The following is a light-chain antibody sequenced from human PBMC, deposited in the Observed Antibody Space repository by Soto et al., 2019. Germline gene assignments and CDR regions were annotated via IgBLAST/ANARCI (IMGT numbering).Light chain of an antibody. V-gene: IGKV1-5*03. Sequence: DIQMTQSPSTLSASVGDIVTITCRASQSISSWLAWYQQKPGKAPKLLIYKASSLESGVPSRFSGSGSGTEFTLTISSLQPDDFATYYCQQYSSYSTFGQGTKVEIK. CDR2: KAS. J-gene: IGKJ1*01. CDR1: QSISSW. CDR3: QQYSSYST.